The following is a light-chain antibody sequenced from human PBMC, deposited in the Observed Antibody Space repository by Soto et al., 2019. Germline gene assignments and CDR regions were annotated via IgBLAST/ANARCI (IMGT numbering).Light chain of an antibody. J-gene: IGKJ5*01. V-gene: IGKV3-15*01. CDR3: QQYNNWPPAS. Sequence: EIVMTQSPATLSVSPGERATLSCRASQSVSSNLAWYQQKPGQAPRLLIYGASTSATGIPARFSGSGSGTEFTLTISSLQSEDFAAYDCQQYNNWPPASFGQGTRLEIK. CDR1: QSVSSN. CDR2: GAS.